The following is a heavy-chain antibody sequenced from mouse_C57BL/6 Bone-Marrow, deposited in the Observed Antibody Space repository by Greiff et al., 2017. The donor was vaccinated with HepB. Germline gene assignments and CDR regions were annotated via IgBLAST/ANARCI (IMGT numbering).Heavy chain of an antibody. J-gene: IGHJ2*01. CDR2: IDPSDSYT. D-gene: IGHD4-1*01. Sequence: QVQLQQPGAELVKPGASVKLSCKASGYTFTSYWMQWVKQRPGQGLEWIGEIDPSDSYTNYNQKFKGKATLTVDTSSSTAYMQLSSLTSEDSAVYYCARFRNWVLDYWGQGTTLTVSS. CDR3: ARFRNWVLDY. V-gene: IGHV1-50*01. CDR1: GYTFTSYW.